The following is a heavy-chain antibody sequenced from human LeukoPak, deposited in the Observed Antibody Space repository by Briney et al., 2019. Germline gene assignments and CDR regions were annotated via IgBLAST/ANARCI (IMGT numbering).Heavy chain of an antibody. D-gene: IGHD3-3*01. CDR2: IRSKSNSYAT. Sequence: GGSLKLSCAASGFTFSGSAMHWVRQASGKGLEWVGRIRSKSNSYATAYAASVKGRFTISRDNSKNTLYLQMNSLRAEDTAVYYCAKDWVLYAFDIWGQGTMVTVSS. J-gene: IGHJ3*02. CDR3: AKDWVLYAFDI. V-gene: IGHV3-73*01. CDR1: GFTFSGSA.